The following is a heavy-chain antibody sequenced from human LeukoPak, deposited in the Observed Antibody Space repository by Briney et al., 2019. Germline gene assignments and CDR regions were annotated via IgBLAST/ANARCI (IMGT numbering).Heavy chain of an antibody. Sequence: PGSPLRLSCSASGFTFSSHVMHWVRQAPGKGLEWVALISYDGSDENYADSVKGRFTISRDNSKNTLYLQMNSLRAEDTAVYYCARDRGPSGSHEFDIWGQGTMVTVSS. V-gene: IGHV3-30*03. CDR3: ARDRGPSGSHEFDI. CDR2: ISYDGSDE. D-gene: IGHD1-26*01. CDR1: GFTFSSHV. J-gene: IGHJ3*02.